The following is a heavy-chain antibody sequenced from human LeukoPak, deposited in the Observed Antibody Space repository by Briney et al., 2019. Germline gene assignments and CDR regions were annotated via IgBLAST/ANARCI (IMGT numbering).Heavy chain of an antibody. CDR1: GFSFRTYG. D-gene: IGHD6-13*01. CDR2: MWFDGSNK. J-gene: IGHJ4*02. V-gene: IGHV3-33*01. CDR3: ARRPGIAAAGIDY. Sequence: GRSLRLSCAASGFSFRTYGMHCVRQAPGKGLEWVADMWFDGSNKNYADSVKGRFTISRDISKNTVYLQLNSLRVEDTAVYYCARRPGIAAAGIDYWGQGTLVTVSS.